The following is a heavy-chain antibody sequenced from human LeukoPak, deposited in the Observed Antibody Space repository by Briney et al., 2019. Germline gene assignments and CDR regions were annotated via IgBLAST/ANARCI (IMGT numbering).Heavy chain of an antibody. D-gene: IGHD2-8*01. CDR1: GGSISSYY. V-gene: IGHV4-59*12. J-gene: IGHJ5*02. CDR3: ARTNEDIVLMVYAKKNWFDP. Sequence: SETLSLTCTVSGGSISSYYWSWIRQPPGKGLEWIGYIYYSGSTNYNPSLKSRVTISVDTSKNQFSLKLSSVTAADTAVYYCARTNEDIVLMVYAKKNWFDPWGQGTLVTVSS. CDR2: IYYSGST.